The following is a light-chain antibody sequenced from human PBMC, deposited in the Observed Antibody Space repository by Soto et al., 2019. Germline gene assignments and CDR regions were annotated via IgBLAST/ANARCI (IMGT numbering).Light chain of an antibody. CDR1: SSDVGGYNY. Sequence: QSALTQPASVSGSPGQSITISCTGTSSDVGGYNYVSWYQQYPAKAPKLLIYEVSNRPSGVSHRFSGSKSGNTASLTISGLQAEDEADYYCSSYTSSSTVVFGGGTKVTVL. J-gene: IGLJ2*01. CDR2: EVS. V-gene: IGLV2-14*01. CDR3: SSYTSSSTVV.